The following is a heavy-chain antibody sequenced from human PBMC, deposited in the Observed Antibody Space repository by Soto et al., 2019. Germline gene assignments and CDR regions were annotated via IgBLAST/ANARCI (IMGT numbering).Heavy chain of an antibody. Sequence: QVQLEHSGAEVKKPGASVKVSCKASGYTFTYYGTSWVRQAPGQGLEYMGRISGDNGVTHYAQKVRGSVTMTTDTSTTTAYMERRSLSPYDTAVYYCVSSPSLGYFKYWGQGTVVTVSS. CDR2: ISGDNGVT. CDR3: VSSPSLGYFKY. J-gene: IGHJ1*01. CDR1: GYTFTYYG. V-gene: IGHV1-18*01. D-gene: IGHD6-6*01.